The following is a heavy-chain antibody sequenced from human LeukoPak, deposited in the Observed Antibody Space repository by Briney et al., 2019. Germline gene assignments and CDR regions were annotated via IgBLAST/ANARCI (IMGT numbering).Heavy chain of an antibody. J-gene: IGHJ4*02. D-gene: IGHD3-22*01. Sequence: GESLKISCKGSGYSFANYWIGRVRQMPGKGLEWMVITHPADSETRYSPSFQGQVTILADNSITTAYLQWSSLKASDSAMYYCAIWNYHDSSGYRFDYWGQGTLVTVSS. CDR3: AIWNYHDSSGYRFDY. V-gene: IGHV5-51*01. CDR2: THPADSET. CDR1: GYSFANYW.